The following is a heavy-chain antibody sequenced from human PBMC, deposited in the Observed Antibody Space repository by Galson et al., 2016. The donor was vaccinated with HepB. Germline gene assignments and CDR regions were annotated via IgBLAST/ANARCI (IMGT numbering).Heavy chain of an antibody. CDR1: GFIFSDYA. CDR2: ISYDGTSE. CDR3: AREEGEKTVEYYYGVDV. V-gene: IGHV3-30-3*01. D-gene: IGHD3-16*01. Sequence: SLRLSCAASGFIFSDYAMHWVRQAPGKGLEWVTLISYDGTSEYYADSVKGRFTISRDNSKNTLYLQIHSLRVEDTAVYFCAREEGEKTVEYYYGVDVWGQGTTVSVSS. J-gene: IGHJ6*02.